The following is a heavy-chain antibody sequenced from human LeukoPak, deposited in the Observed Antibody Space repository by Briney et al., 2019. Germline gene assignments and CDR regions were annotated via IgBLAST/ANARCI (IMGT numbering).Heavy chain of an antibody. D-gene: IGHD1-26*01. V-gene: IGHV4-4*07. CDR1: GGSISNHF. CDR3: ARWYIGRGGGWNWIYS. CDR2: VSTSGST. Sequence: PSETLSLTCTVSGGSISNHFCSWIRQPAGKGLEWIGRVSTSGSTYYNPSLKSRVTIPADTSMNQFSLKLTSRTAADTAVYYCARWYIGRGGGWNWIYSCRRGTRIMVS. J-gene: IGHJ5*01.